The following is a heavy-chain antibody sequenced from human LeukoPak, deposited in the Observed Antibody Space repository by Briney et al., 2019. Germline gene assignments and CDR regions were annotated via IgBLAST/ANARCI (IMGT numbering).Heavy chain of an antibody. J-gene: IGHJ5*02. CDR1: GGSISSGDYY. Sequence: SQTLSLTCTVSGGSISSGDYYWSWIRQPPGKGLEWIGYIYYSGSTYYNPSLKSRVTISVDTSKNQFSLKLSSVTAADTAVYYCARAIRGRMIVVPVDTRFDPWGQGTLVTVSS. CDR2: IYYSGST. D-gene: IGHD3-22*01. CDR3: ARAIRGRMIVVPVDTRFDP. V-gene: IGHV4-30-4*08.